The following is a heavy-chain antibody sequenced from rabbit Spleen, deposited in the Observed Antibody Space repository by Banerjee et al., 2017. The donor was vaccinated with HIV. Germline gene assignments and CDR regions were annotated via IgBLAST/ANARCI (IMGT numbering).Heavy chain of an antibody. V-gene: IGHV1S45*01. CDR3: ARWDGGGSIGYGIDL. CDR1: GFSFSNSYY. CDR2: IYAGSSGNT. Sequence: QEQLVESGGGLVQPEGSLTLTCTASGFSFSNSYYMCWVRQAPGKGLEWIACIYAGSSGNTFYASWAKGRFTISKTSSTTVTLQMTSLTAADTATYFCARWDGGGSIGYGIDLWGPGTLVTVS. J-gene: IGHJ6*01. D-gene: IGHD8-1*01.